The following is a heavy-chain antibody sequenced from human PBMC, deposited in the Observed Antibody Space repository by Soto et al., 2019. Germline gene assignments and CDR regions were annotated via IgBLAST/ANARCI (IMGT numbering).Heavy chain of an antibody. D-gene: IGHD3-16*02. CDR2: INSDGSST. Sequence: GSLRLSCAASGFTFSSYWMHWVRQAPGKGLVWVSRINSDGSSTSYADSVKGRFTISRDNAKNTLSLQMNSLRAEDTAVYYCAITPSDYIWESYRYTRNAFDIWRQGTMVTVSS. CDR1: GFTFSSYW. CDR3: AITPSDYIWESYRYTRNAFDI. J-gene: IGHJ3*02. V-gene: IGHV3-74*01.